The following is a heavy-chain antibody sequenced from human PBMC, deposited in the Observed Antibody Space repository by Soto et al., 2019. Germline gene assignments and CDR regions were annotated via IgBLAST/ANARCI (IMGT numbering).Heavy chain of an antibody. CDR1: GFTFSSYD. V-gene: IGHV3-13*01. Sequence: GGSLRLSCAASGFTFSSYDMHWVRQATGKGLEWVSAIGTAGDTYYPGSVKGRFTISRENAKNSLYLQMNSLRAGDTAVYYCARDGGRSGATREAPYFDYWGQGTLVTVSS. CDR2: IGTAGDT. CDR3: ARDGGRSGATREAPYFDY. D-gene: IGHD3-3*01. J-gene: IGHJ4*02.